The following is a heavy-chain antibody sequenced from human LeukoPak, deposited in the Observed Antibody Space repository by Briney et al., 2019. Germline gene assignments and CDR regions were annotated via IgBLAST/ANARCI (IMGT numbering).Heavy chain of an antibody. V-gene: IGHV1-18*04. CDR2: ISAYNGNT. CDR3: ARNRGYGIYYYYMDV. Sequence: ASVKVSCKASGYTFTGYYMHWVRQAPGQGLEWMGWISAYNGNTNYAQKLQGRVTMTTDTSTSTAYMELRSLRSDDTAVYYCARNRGYGIYYYYMDVWGKGTTVTVSS. D-gene: IGHD2-15*01. CDR1: GYTFTGYY. J-gene: IGHJ6*03.